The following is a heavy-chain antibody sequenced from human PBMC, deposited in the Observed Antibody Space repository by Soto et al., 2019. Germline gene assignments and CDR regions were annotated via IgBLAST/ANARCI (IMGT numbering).Heavy chain of an antibody. CDR3: ARAAGIMTRGVHGMDV. V-gene: IGHV3-48*03. Sequence: EVQLVEAGGGLVQPGGSLRLSCAASGFAFSSYEMNWVRQSPGKGLEWLSYISSTASTIHYADSVKGRFTVSRDNANNSVYLQMSSLTVDDSAVYYCARAAGIMTRGVHGMDVWGQGTTVTVSS. CDR2: ISSTASTI. CDR1: GFAFSSYE. D-gene: IGHD3-10*01. J-gene: IGHJ6*02.